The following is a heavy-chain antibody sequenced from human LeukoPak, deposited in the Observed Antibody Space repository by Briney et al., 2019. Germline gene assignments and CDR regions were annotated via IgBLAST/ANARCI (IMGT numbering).Heavy chain of an antibody. J-gene: IGHJ3*02. CDR3: ARLRLMAPHDAFDI. CDR1: GYSFTTYW. V-gene: IGHV5-51*01. Sequence: GASLQICCEGSGYSFTTYWIGGGRQMPGKGLEWMGIIYPADSATRYSPSFQGQVTISADKSIYTAYLQWSSLKASDTAMYYCARLRLMAPHDAFDIWGQGTMVTVSS. CDR2: IYPADSAT. D-gene: IGHD5-24*01.